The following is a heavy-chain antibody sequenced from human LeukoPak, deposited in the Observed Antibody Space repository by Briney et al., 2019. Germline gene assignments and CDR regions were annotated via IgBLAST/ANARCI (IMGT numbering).Heavy chain of an antibody. CDR1: GGSFSGYY. V-gene: IGHV4-34*01. Sequence: PSETLSLTCAVYGGSFSGYYWSWLRQPPGKGLEWIGEINHSGSTNYNPSLKSRVTISVDTSKNQFSLKLSSVTAADTAVYYCARGGRGYSYGRIFDYWGQGTLVTVSS. CDR2: INHSGST. J-gene: IGHJ4*02. CDR3: ARGGRGYSYGRIFDY. D-gene: IGHD5-18*01.